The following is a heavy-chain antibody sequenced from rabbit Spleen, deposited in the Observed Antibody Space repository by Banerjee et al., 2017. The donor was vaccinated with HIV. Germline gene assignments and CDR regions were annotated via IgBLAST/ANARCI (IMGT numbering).Heavy chain of an antibody. D-gene: IGHD1-1*01. J-gene: IGHJ4*01. Sequence: QEQLVEYGGGLVQPEGSLTLTCKASGFSFSDRDVMCWVRQAPGKGLQWIACINASTGKPVYATWASGRFTISRTSSTTVTLRMTSLTAADRAAYFCARDLVGVIGWNFNLWGQGTLVTVS. CDR3: ARDLVGVIGWNFNL. CDR2: INASTGKP. CDR1: GFSFSDRDV. V-gene: IGHV1S45*01.